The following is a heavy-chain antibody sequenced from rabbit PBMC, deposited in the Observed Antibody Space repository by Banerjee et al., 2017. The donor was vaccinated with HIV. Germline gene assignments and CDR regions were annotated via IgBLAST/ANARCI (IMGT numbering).Heavy chain of an antibody. CDR1: GFSFNSSYY. CDR3: ARWSESDFYGNL. CDR2: IYAGGSDNT. Sequence: QEQLEESGGDLVKPGASLTLTCTASGFSFNSSYYMCWVRQAPGKGLEWVACIYAGGSDNTYYASWAKGRFTISKTSSTTVTLQMASLTAADTATYFCARWSESDFYGNLWGPGTLVTVS. D-gene: IGHD2-1*01. V-gene: IGHV1S45*01. J-gene: IGHJ4*01.